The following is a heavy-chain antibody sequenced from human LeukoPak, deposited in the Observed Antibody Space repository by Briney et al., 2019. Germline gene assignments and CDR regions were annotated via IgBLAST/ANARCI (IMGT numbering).Heavy chain of an antibody. V-gene: IGHV3-23*01. Sequence: SGGSLRLSCAASGFTFSSYAMSWVRQAPGKGLEWVSATSGSGDSTYYADSVKGRFTISRDNSKNTLYLQMNSLRAEDTAVYYCAKTYGSGNRSAYYYYGMGVWGQGTTVTVSS. CDR3: AKTYGSGNRSAYYYYGMGV. D-gene: IGHD3-10*01. CDR1: GFTFSSYA. CDR2: TSGSGDST. J-gene: IGHJ6*02.